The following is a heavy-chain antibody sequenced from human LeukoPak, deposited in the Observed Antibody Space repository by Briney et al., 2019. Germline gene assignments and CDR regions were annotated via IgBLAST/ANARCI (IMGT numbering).Heavy chain of an antibody. CDR1: GGSISSGGYY. D-gene: IGHD6-6*01. CDR2: IYYSGST. J-gene: IGHJ3*02. V-gene: IGHV4-31*03. CDR3: ARDQTRYSSSPTAHDAFDI. Sequence: SQTLSLTCTVSGGSISSGGYYWSWIRQHPGKGLEWIGYIYYSGSTYYNPSLKGRVTISVDTSKNQFSLKLSSVTAADTAVYYCARDQTRYSSSPTAHDAFDIWGQGTMVTVSS.